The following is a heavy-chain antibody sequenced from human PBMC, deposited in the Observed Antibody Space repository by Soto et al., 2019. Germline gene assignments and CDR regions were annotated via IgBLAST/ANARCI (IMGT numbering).Heavy chain of an antibody. D-gene: IGHD3-3*01. V-gene: IGHV1-69*01. CDR1: ADSFSSYG. CDR2: IIPIFGET. J-gene: IGHJ4*02. Sequence: QVQLVQSGAEVKEPGSAVKVSCKAPADSFSSYGISWVRQAPGQGLEWMGGIIPIFGETNYAEKFQGRVKITGDESPNTAYMELSSLRSEDKDLYYCARVFPDGWVEPGVVRGYLDTWGRGTLVTVSS. CDR3: ARVFPDGWVEPGVVRGYLDT.